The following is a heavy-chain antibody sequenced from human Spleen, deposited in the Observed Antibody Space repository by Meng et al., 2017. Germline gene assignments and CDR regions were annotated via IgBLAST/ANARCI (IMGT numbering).Heavy chain of an antibody. J-gene: IGHJ5*02. V-gene: IGHV1-2*02. Sequence: ASVKVSCKASGYTFTGYYMHWVRQAPGQGLEWMGWINPNSGGTNYAQKFQGRVTMTRDTSISTAYMELSRLRSEDTAVYYCARVYGTEDTMYDFWSGPTPNWFDPWGQGTLVTVSS. CDR1: GYTFTGYY. CDR3: ARVYGTEDTMYDFWSGPTPNWFDP. D-gene: IGHD3-3*01. CDR2: INPNSGGT.